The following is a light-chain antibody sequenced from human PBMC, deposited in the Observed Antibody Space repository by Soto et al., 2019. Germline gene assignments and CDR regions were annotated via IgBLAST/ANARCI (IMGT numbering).Light chain of an antibody. Sequence: QSALTQPASVSGSPGQSITISCTGTSSDVGGYNYVSWYQQHPGKAPKLTIYEVSNRPSGVSNRFSGSKSGNTASLTLSGLQAEDEADYYCSSYTSSSTWVFGGGTKVTVL. J-gene: IGLJ3*02. CDR3: SSYTSSSTWV. CDR1: SSDVGGYNY. V-gene: IGLV2-14*01. CDR2: EVS.